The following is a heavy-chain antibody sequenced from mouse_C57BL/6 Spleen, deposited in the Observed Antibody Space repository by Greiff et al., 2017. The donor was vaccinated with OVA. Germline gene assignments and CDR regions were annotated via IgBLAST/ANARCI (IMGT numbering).Heavy chain of an antibody. V-gene: IGHV1-69*01. CDR3: ARAGGEDGYHYFDY. D-gene: IGHD2-3*01. Sequence: QVQLQQPGAELVMPGASVKLSCKASGYTFTSYWMHWVKQRPGQGLEWIGEIDPSDSYTHYNQKFKGKSTLTVDKSSSTAYMQLSSLTSEDSAVYYFARAGGEDGYHYFDYWGQGTTLTVSS. CDR1: GYTFTSYW. CDR2: IDPSDSYT. J-gene: IGHJ2*01.